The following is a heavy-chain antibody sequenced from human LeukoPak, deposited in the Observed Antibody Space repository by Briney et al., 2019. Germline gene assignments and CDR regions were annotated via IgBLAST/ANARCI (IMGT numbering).Heavy chain of an antibody. V-gene: IGHV4-61*02. J-gene: IGHJ3*02. CDR1: GGSISRGSYY. CDR2: IYTSGST. CDR3: ARTMTTVTPGPFDI. Sequence: SQTLSLTCTVSGGSISRGSYYWSWIRQPAGKGLEWIGRIYTSGSTNYNPSLKSRVTILLDTPKNQFSLQLRYVTAADTAVYYCARTMTTVTPGPFDIWGQGTMVTVSS. D-gene: IGHD4-11*01.